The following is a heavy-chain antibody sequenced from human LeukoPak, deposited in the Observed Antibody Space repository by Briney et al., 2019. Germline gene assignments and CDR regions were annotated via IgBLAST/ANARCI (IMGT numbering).Heavy chain of an antibody. CDR2: INHSGST. V-gene: IGHV4-34*01. CDR3: AREGRFRLTNTDGARFWNGPPGHYYYMDV. Sequence: SETLSLTCAVYGGSFSVYYWRWIRQPPGKGLEWIGEINHSGSTNYNPSLKSRVTISVDTSKNQFSLKLSSVTAADTAVYYCAREGRFRLTNTDGARFWNGPPGHYYYMDVWGKGTTVTVSS. D-gene: IGHD1-1*01. CDR1: GGSFSVYY. J-gene: IGHJ6*03.